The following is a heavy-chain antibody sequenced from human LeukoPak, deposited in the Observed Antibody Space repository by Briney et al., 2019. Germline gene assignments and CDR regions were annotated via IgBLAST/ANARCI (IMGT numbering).Heavy chain of an antibody. CDR1: GFTFGDNG. V-gene: IGHV3-49*05. Sequence: KPGGSLRLSCTASGFTFGDNGMSWFRQAPGKGLEWVSFIRGKAYGGTTEYAASVKGRFTISRDDSKSIAYLQMNSLKIEDTGVYYCHDANGGDWGQGTLVTVSS. J-gene: IGHJ4*02. CDR3: HDANGGD. D-gene: IGHD1-1*01. CDR2: IRGKAYGGTT.